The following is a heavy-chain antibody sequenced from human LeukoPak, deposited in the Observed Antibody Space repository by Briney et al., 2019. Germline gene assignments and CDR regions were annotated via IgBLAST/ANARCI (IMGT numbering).Heavy chain of an antibody. CDR2: IYPGGSDT. V-gene: IGHV5-51*01. CDR1: GYSFTSYW. J-gene: IGHJ4*02. Sequence: RGESLKISCKGSGYSFTSYWIGWVRQMPGKGLEWMGIIYPGGSDTRYSPSFQGQVTISADKSISTAYLQWSSLKASDTAMYYCARHLSSDVGTGGFDYWGQGTLVTVSS. D-gene: IGHD2-21*02. CDR3: ARHLSSDVGTGGFDY.